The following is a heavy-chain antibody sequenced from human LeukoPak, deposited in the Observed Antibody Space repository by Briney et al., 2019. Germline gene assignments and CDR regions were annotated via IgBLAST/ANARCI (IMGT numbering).Heavy chain of an antibody. Sequence: GGALRLSCAASGFTVYSNYMGWVRQAPGKGLEWVSVIYSGGNTSYADSVKGRFTMSRDISRNTMDFQMNSLSAEDTAVYYCAKCDSSSWYGIDSWGQGTLVTVPS. V-gene: IGHV3-53*01. CDR3: AKCDSSSWYGIDS. D-gene: IGHD6-13*01. CDR1: GFTVYSNY. CDR2: IYSGGNT. J-gene: IGHJ4*02.